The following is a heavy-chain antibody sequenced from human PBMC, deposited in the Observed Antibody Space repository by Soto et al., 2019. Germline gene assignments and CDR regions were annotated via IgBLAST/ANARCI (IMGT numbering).Heavy chain of an antibody. CDR1: GYTFTSYD. J-gene: IGHJ6*03. CDR3: ARGVVVVVAARVYYYMDV. CDR2: MNPNSGNT. D-gene: IGHD2-15*01. Sequence: ASVKVSCKASGYTFTSYDINWVRQATGQGLEWMGWMNPNSGNTGYAQKFQGRVTMTRNTSISTAYMELSSLRSEDTAGYYCARGVVVVVAARVYYYMDVWGKGTTVTVSS. V-gene: IGHV1-8*01.